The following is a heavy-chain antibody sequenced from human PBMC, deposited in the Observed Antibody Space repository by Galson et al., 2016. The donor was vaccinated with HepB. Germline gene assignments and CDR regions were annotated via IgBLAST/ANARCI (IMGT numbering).Heavy chain of an antibody. CDR1: GFSLTTSGVG. V-gene: IGHV2-5*02. CDR2: PYWDDDR. J-gene: IGHJ4*02. Sequence: PALVQPTQTLTLTCAFSGFSLTTSGVGVGWIRQPPGKALEWLGLPYWDDDRRYSPSLKRRLPVTKDTSKNLVVLTMSNMNPVDTVTNYCAHSENGDFVGYWGQGTLVIVSS. D-gene: IGHD4-17*01. CDR3: AHSENGDFVGY.